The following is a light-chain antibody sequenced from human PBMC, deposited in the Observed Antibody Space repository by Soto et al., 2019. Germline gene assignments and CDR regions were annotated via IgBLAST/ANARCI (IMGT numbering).Light chain of an antibody. CDR3: AAWDDSLNAVV. V-gene: IGLV1-36*01. J-gene: IGLJ7*01. Sequence: QSVLTQPPSVSQAPRQSVTISCSGSTPNVGNNAVSWYQQVPGKAPRLLINHDDLLPSGVSDRFSGSKSGTSASLAISDLQSEDEADYYCAAWDDSLNAVVFGGGTQLTVL. CDR2: HDD. CDR1: TPNVGNNA.